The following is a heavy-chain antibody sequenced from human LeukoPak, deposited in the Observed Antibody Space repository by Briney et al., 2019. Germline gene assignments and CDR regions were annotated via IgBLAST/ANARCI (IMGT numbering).Heavy chain of an antibody. CDR2: IYYSGST. V-gene: IGHV4-39*01. CDR3: ARVGGGWYRFDP. CDR1: GGSISSSSYY. J-gene: IGHJ5*02. D-gene: IGHD6-19*01. Sequence: PSETLSLTCTVSGGSISSSSYYCGWIRQPPGTGLEWIGSIYYSGSTYYNPSLKSRVTISVDTSKNQFSLKLSSVTAADTAVYYCARVGGGWYRFDPWGQGTLVTVSS.